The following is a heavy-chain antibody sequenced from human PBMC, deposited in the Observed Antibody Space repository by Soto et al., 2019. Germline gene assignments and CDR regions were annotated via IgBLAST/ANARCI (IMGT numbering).Heavy chain of an antibody. J-gene: IGHJ6*02. Sequence: PVGSLRLSCSASGFTFSSYAMHWVRQAPGKGLEYVSAISSNGGSTYYADSVKGRFTISRDNSKNTLYLQISSLRAEDTAVYYCVKATVSIAVAGPYYYYGMDVWGQGTTVTVSS. V-gene: IGHV3-64D*06. CDR1: GFTFSSYA. CDR3: VKATVSIAVAGPYYYYGMDV. CDR2: ISSNGGST. D-gene: IGHD6-19*01.